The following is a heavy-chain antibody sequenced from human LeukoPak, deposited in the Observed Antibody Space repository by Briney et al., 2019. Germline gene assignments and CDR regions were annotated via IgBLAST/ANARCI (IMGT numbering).Heavy chain of an antibody. CDR3: ARGGELLPLSFDY. CDR1: GGSMSGSISSHY. V-gene: IGHV4-61*01. D-gene: IGHD3-10*01. J-gene: IGHJ4*02. Sequence: PSETLSLTCTVSGGSMSGSISSHYWSWIRQPPGKGLEWIGYIYNFVSTNYNPSLNSRVTISVDTSKNQFSLKLSSVTAADTAVYYCARGGELLPLSFDYWGQGTLVTVSS. CDR2: IYNFVST.